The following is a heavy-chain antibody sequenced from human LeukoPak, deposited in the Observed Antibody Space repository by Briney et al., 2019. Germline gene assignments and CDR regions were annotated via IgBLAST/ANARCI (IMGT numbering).Heavy chain of an antibody. V-gene: IGHV5-51*01. D-gene: IGHD5-24*01. J-gene: IGHJ4*02. CDR1: GYSFISYW. Sequence: GESLKISCKGSGYSFISYWIGWVRQMPGKGLEWMGIIYPGDSDTRYSPSLQGQVTISADKSISTAYLQWSILKASDTAMYYCARRDGYDSTTFDYWGQGTLVTVSS. CDR3: ARRDGYDSTTFDY. CDR2: IYPGDSDT.